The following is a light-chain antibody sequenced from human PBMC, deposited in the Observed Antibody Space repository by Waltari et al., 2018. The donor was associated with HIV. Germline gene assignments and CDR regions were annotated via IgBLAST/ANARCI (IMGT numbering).Light chain of an antibody. Sequence: QSVLTQPPSASGTPGQRVTISCSGGSANIGSNAVSWYQQLPGAAPKLLIYSDNQRPSGVPDRVTGSKSGTAASLAISGLQSEDDADYHCAGLDDSLDGPVFGGGTILTVL. CDR3: AGLDDSLDGPV. J-gene: IGLJ3*02. CDR2: SDN. V-gene: IGLV1-44*01. CDR1: SANIGSNA.